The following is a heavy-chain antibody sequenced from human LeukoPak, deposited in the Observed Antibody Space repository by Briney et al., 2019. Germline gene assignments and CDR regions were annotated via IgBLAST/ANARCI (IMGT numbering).Heavy chain of an antibody. J-gene: IGHJ4*02. CDR2: INHGGST. CDR1: GGSFSGYY. CDR3: AREGVYYDILAAYYRPYYFDF. Sequence: SETLSLTCAVYGGSFSGYYWSWIRQPPGKGLEWIGEINHGGSTNYNPSLKSRLTISVDTSKNQFSLKLSSVTAADTAVYYCAREGVYYDILAAYYRPYYFDFWGQGTMVTVYS. V-gene: IGHV4-34*01. D-gene: IGHD3-9*01.